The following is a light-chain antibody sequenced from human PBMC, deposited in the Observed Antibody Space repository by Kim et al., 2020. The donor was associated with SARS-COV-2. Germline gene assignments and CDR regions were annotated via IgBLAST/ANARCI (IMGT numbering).Light chain of an antibody. V-gene: IGKV1-8*01. CDR2: AAS. CDR1: QAISSY. Sequence: AIRITQSPSSLSASTGDSVAITCRASQAISSYSAWYQQKPGKAPKLLISAASTLQSGVPSRFSGSGSGTDFTLTISCLQSEDVATYYWQQYYGYPLTFGGGTKVDIK. J-gene: IGKJ4*01. CDR3: QQYYGYPLT.